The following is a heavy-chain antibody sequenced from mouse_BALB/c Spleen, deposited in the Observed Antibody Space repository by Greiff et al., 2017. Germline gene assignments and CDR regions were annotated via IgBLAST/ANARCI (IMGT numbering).Heavy chain of an antibody. J-gene: IGHJ4*01. D-gene: IGHD1-1*01. CDR1: GFTFSSYG. Sequence: EVQLVESGGDLVKPGGSLKLSCAASGFTFSSYGMSWVRQTPDKRLEWVATISSGGSYTYYPDSVKGRFTISRDNAKNTLYLQMSSLKSEDTAMYYCARHGGSSLYYYAMDYWGQGTSVTVSS. CDR3: ARHGGSSLYYYAMDY. V-gene: IGHV5-6*01. CDR2: ISSGGSYT.